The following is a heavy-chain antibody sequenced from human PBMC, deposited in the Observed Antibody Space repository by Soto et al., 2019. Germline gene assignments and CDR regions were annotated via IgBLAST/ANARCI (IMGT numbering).Heavy chain of an antibody. J-gene: IGHJ4*02. Sequence: PGGSLRLSCVASGFTFSSYALNWVRQAPGRRLEWVSAISGSSGTTYYADSVKGRFNISRDNTKNTLFLQMNSLRAEDAAIYYCAKSPKGISTSFDFWGQGSLVTVSS. V-gene: IGHV3-23*01. D-gene: IGHD2-2*01. CDR3: AKSPKGISTSFDF. CDR1: GFTFSSYA. CDR2: ISGSSGTT.